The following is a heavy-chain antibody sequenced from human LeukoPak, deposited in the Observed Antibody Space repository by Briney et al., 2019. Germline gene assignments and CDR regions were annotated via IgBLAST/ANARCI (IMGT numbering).Heavy chain of an antibody. CDR3: ARHYGSGRYDY. D-gene: IGHD3-10*01. CDR2: IYPGDFDT. CDR1: GYSFTSHR. V-gene: IGHV5-51*01. Sequence: GESLKISCRGSGYSFTSHRIGWVRQMPGKGLEWMGIIYPGDFDTRYSPSFQGQVTISADKSTSTAYLQWSSLKASDTAMYYCARHYGSGRYDYWGQGTLVTVSS. J-gene: IGHJ4*02.